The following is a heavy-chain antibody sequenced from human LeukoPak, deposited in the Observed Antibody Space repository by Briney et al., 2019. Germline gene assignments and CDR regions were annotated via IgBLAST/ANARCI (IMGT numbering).Heavy chain of an antibody. CDR3: ATVYGSGSYYNGYYYYYMDV. Sequence: MSSETLSLTCTVSGGSIISNSYYWGWIRQPPGKGLEWIRSIYYTGSTYYNPSLKSRVTISVDTSKNQFSLKLSSVTAADTAVYYCATVYGSGSYYNGYYYYYMDVWGKGTTVTISS. CDR2: IYYTGST. V-gene: IGHV4-39*01. D-gene: IGHD3-10*01. J-gene: IGHJ6*03. CDR1: GGSIISNSYY.